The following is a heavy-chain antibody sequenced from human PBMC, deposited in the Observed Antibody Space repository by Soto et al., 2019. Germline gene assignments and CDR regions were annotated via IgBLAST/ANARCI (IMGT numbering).Heavy chain of an antibody. CDR1: GYTFTSYA. CDR3: ERDSSSPLLDP. V-gene: IGHV1-3*01. D-gene: IGHD6-13*01. J-gene: IGHJ5*02. CDR2: INAGKGNT. Sequence: ASVKVSCKASGYTFTSYAMHWVRQAPGQRLEWMGWINAGKGNTKYSQKFQGRVTITRDTSASTAYMELSSLRSEDTAGYYCERDSSSPLLDPWGQGTPVTLSS.